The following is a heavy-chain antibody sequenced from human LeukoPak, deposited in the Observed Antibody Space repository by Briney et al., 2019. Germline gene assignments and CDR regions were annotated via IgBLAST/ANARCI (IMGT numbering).Heavy chain of an antibody. J-gene: IGHJ4*02. CDR1: GFTFSSYE. Sequence: GGSLRLSCAASGFTFSSYEMNWVRQAPGKGLEWVSYISSSGSTIYYADSVKGRFTISRDNAKNSLYLQMNSLRAEDTAVYYCANAGAFLYYFDYWGQGTLVTLSS. V-gene: IGHV3-48*03. CDR3: ANAGAFLYYFDY. D-gene: IGHD3-10*01. CDR2: ISSSGSTI.